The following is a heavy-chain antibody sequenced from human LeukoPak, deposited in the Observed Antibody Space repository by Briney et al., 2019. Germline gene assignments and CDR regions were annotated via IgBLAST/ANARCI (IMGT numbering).Heavy chain of an antibody. V-gene: IGHV4-39*01. CDR1: GGSISSGGYY. CDR2: VFHSESP. J-gene: IGHJ1*01. D-gene: IGHD2-21*01. CDR3: ARQNGRRFADLWNEN. Sequence: PSETLSLTCTVSGGSISSGGYYWSWIRQHPGKGLEWIGSVFHSESPYYNPSLKSRLTILVDTSKNQFSLKLSSVAAADTAVYYCARQNGRRFADLWNENWGQGILVTVTS.